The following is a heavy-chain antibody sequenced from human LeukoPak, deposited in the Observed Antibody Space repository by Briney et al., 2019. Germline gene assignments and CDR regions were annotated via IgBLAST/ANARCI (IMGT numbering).Heavy chain of an antibody. V-gene: IGHV3-30*19. J-gene: IGHJ6*02. D-gene: IGHD4-17*01. Sequence: PGGSLRLSCAASGFTFSSYGMPWVRQAPGKGLEWGAVIWYDGSNKYYADSGKGRFTISRDNSKNTLYLQMNSLRAEDTAVYYCARSYGDSYYYYYYGMDVWGQGTTVTVSS. CDR1: GFTFSSYG. CDR2: IWYDGSNK. CDR3: ARSYGDSYYYYYYGMDV.